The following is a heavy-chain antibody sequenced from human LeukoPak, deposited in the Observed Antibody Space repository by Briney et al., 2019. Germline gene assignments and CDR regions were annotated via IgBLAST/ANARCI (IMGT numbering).Heavy chain of an antibody. CDR1: GGTFSSYA. CDR3: ARFPRYCGGDCYTV. D-gene: IGHD2-21*02. Sequence: SVKVSCKASGGTFSSYAISWVRQAPGQGLEWMGGIIPIFGTANYAQKFQGRVTITADKSTSTAYMELSSLRSEDTAVYYCARFPRYCGGDCYTVWGQGTLVTVSS. CDR2: IIPIFGTA. J-gene: IGHJ4*02. V-gene: IGHV1-69*06.